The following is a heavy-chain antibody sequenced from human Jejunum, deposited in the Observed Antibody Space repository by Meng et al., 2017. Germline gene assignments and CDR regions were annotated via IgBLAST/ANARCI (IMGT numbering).Heavy chain of an antibody. D-gene: IGHD3-10*01. CDR3: ARGGLNMVRGIIQFDY. CDR1: RGGDH. J-gene: IGHJ4*02. Sequence: QVQLQESCPGLVKPSQRVSLRRGGDHWSWIPQRPGKGLEWIGYTHXSWTTYYNPSLKSPVTISVDTSKNQFSLKLSSVTAADTAIYYCARGGLNMVRGIIQFDYWGQGTLVTVSS. CDR2: THXSWTT. V-gene: IGHV4-31*01.